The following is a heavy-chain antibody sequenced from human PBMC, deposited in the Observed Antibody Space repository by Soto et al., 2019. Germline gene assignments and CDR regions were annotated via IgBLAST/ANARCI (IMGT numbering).Heavy chain of an antibody. J-gene: IGHJ6*02. D-gene: IGHD1-26*01. V-gene: IGHV4-34*01. CDR3: ARDSGSYYYYYGMDV. Sequence: SETLSLTCAVYGGSFSGYYWSWIRQPPGKGLEWIGGINHSGSTNYNPSLKSRVTISVDTSKNQFSLKLSSVTAADTAVYYCARDSGSYYYYYGMDVWGQGTTVTVSS. CDR1: GGSFSGYY. CDR2: INHSGST.